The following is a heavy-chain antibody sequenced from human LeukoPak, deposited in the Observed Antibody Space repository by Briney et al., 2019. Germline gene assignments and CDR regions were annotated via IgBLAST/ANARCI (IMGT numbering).Heavy chain of an antibody. CDR1: GFTFSSYG. D-gene: IGHD1-7*01. CDR3: ARDSSVAELELLGYYYYYYGMDV. V-gene: IGHV3-NL1*01. J-gene: IGHJ6*02. Sequence: GRSLRLSCAASGFTFSSYGMHWVRQAPGKGLEWVSAISGSGGSTYYADSVKGRFTISRDNSKNTLYLQMNSLRAEDTAVYYCARDSSVAELELLGYYYYYYGMDVWGQGTTVTVSS. CDR2: ISGSGGST.